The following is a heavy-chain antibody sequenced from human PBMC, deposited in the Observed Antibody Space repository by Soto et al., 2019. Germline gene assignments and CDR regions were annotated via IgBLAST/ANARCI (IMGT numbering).Heavy chain of an antibody. D-gene: IGHD5-12*01. CDR1: GDSLSSADYC. CDR2: ICYSGST. CDR3: AREGSGLFDY. J-gene: IGHJ4*02. V-gene: IGHV4-30-4*01. Sequence: SSETLSLTCTVSGDSLSSADYCWSWIRQAPGKGLEWIGYICYSGSTYHNPSLRSRTSMSVDTSKKQFSLKLTSVTAADTAVYYCAREGSGLFDYWGQGRLVT.